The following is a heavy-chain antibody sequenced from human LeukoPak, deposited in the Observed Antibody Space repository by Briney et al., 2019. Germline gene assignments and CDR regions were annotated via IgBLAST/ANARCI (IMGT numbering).Heavy chain of an antibody. D-gene: IGHD3-10*01. J-gene: IGHJ4*02. V-gene: IGHV3-23*01. CDR3: AKEKSRSYGSGSYYYY. CDR1: GFTFSSYA. Sequence: GGSLRLSCAAPGFTFSSYAMSWVRQAPGKGLEWVSAISGSGGSTYYADSVKGRFTISRDDSKNTLYLQMNSLRAEDTAVYYCAKEKSRSYGSGSYYYYWGQGTLVTVSS. CDR2: ISGSGGST.